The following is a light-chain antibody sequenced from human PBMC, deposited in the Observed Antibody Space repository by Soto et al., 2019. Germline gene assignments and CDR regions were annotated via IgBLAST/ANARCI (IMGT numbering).Light chain of an antibody. CDR2: DVD. Sequence: QSVLTHPLSVSGSPGHAVAISCTGTSSDVGGYNYVSWYQHHPGKAPKLMIYDVDKRPSGVPGRFSGSKSGNTASPTISGLQAEDEADYYCCSYAGSYHFVFGTGTKVTVL. J-gene: IGLJ1*01. CDR1: SSDVGGYNY. CDR3: CSYAGSYHFV. V-gene: IGLV2-11*01.